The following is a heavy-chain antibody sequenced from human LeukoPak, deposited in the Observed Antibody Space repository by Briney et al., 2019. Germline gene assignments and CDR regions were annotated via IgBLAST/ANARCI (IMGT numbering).Heavy chain of an antibody. Sequence: GRSLRPSCAASGFTFSGYGMHWVRQAPGKGLEWVAVILYDGSNQYYADSVKGRFTISRDNSKNTLYLQMNSLRAEDTAVYYCAKDRGRPRVATTLYYFDYWGQGTLVTVSP. CDR2: ILYDGSNQ. CDR3: AKDRGRPRVATTLYYFDY. V-gene: IGHV3-33*06. D-gene: IGHD5-12*01. CDR1: GFTFSGYG. J-gene: IGHJ4*02.